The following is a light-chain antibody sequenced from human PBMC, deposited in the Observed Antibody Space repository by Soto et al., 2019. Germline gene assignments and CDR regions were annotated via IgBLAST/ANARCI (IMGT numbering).Light chain of an antibody. CDR1: ERIYSAY. CDR2: GTS. J-gene: IGKJ5*01. CDR3: QQYVVGSLLS. Sequence: EVVLTQSPGTLSLSRGERATLSCRASERIYSAYLGWYQQKPGQAPRLLIYGTSSRATGIPDRFSGSGSGTDFTLTISRLEPEDFALYYCQQYVVGSLLSFGRGTRLEIK. V-gene: IGKV3-20*01.